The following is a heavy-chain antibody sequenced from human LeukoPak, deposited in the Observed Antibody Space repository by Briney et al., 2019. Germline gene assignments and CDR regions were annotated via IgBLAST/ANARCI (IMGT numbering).Heavy chain of an antibody. CDR1: GYTFTSYG. V-gene: IGHV1-18*01. J-gene: IGHJ4*02. CDR2: ISAYNGNT. Sequence: ASVKVSCKASGYTFTSYGISWVRQAPGQGLEWMGWISAYNGNTNYAQKLQGRVTMTTDTSTSTAYMELRSLRSDDTAGYYCARDTQGGPSFGSSGWYIGRYFDYWGQGTLVTVSS. D-gene: IGHD6-19*01. CDR3: ARDTQGGPSFGSSGWYIGRYFDY.